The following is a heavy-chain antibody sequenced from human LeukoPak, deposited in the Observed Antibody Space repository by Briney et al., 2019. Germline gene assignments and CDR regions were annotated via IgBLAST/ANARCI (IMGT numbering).Heavy chain of an antibody. CDR1: GFTFSNYE. Sequence: GGSLRLSCAPSGFTFSNYEINWVRLAPGKGLEWVSYISSSGSTIYYADSVKGRFTISRDNAKNSLYLQMNTLRAEDTAVYYCAELGITMIGGVWGKGTTVTISS. CDR3: AELGITMIGGV. CDR2: ISSSGSTI. V-gene: IGHV3-48*03. D-gene: IGHD3-10*02. J-gene: IGHJ6*04.